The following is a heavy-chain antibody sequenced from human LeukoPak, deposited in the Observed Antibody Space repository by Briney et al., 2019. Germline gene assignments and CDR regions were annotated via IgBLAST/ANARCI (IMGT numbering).Heavy chain of an antibody. Sequence: GGSLRLSCAASGFTFSSDGMHWGRQAPGQGLEWVGFIRSKAYGGTTEYAASVKGRFTISRDDSKSIAQLQMNSLKTEDTAVYYCTRRGCEYRPFDYWGQGTLVTVSS. V-gene: IGHV3-49*04. CDR2: IRSKAYGGTT. J-gene: IGHJ4*02. CDR3: TRRGCEYRPFDY. D-gene: IGHD2-2*01. CDR1: GFTFSSDG.